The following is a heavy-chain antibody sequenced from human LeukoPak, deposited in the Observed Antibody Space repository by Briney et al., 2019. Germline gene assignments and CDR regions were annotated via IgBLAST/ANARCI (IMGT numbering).Heavy chain of an antibody. V-gene: IGHV4-39*07. D-gene: IGHD3-22*01. Sequence: PSETLSLTCTVSGGSISSSSYYWGWIRQPPGKGLEWIGSIYYSGSTYYNPSLKSRVTISVDTSKNQISLKLTSVTAADTAVYYCARANLHEWLLLDSWGLGTLVTVSS. CDR2: IYYSGST. CDR1: GGSISSSSYY. J-gene: IGHJ4*02. CDR3: ARANLHEWLLLDS.